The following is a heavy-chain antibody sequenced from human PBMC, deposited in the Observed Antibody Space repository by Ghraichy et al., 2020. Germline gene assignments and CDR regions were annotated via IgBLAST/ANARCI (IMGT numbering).Heavy chain of an antibody. J-gene: IGHJ4*02. CDR2: VSSSGGFT. CDR3: AKGGFSGYDYFDY. D-gene: IGHD5-12*01. CDR1: GFTFSDYA. V-gene: IGHV3-23*01. Sequence: GGSLRLSCAASGFTFSDYAMSWVRQAPGKGLQWVSTVSSSGGFTYYADSVKGRFTISRDNSKHTLYLQMNSLRAEDTAVYYCAKGGFSGYDYFDYWGQGTLVTVSS.